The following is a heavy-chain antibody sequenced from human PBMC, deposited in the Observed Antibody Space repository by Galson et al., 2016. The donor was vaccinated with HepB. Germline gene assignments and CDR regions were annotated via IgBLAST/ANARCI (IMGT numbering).Heavy chain of an antibody. J-gene: IGHJ6*01. CDR3: TREGVGYSGMDV. CDR1: GFTFSNYA. D-gene: IGHD2-21*01. CDR2: ISFDGTKK. Sequence: SLRLSCAASGFTFSNYAFYRVRQAPGKELEWVSVISFDGTKKYYSGSVKGRFTVSRDNSRNTLFLQMNSLRRDDTAVYFCTREGVGYSGMDVWGQGTTVIVSS. V-gene: IGHV3-30*01.